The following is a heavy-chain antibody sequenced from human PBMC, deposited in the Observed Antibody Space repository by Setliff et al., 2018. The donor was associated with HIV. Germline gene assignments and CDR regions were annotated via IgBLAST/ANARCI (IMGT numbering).Heavy chain of an antibody. CDR1: GFTFSSAW. CDR3: ARGRLLWSGSYYYYYMDV. CDR2: IKSKGDGETI. J-gene: IGHJ6*03. Sequence: PGGSLRLSCAASGFTFSSAWMSWVRQAPGRGLEWIGLIKSKGDGETIEYAAPVKGRFTLSRDDSKNSLYLQMNSLKTEDTAVYYCARGRLLWSGSYYYYYMDVWGKGTTVTVS. V-gene: IGHV3-15*01. D-gene: IGHD3-10*01.